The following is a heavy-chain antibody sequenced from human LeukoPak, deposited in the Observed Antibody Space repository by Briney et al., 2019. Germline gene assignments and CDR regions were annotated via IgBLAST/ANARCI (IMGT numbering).Heavy chain of an antibody. CDR2: IYYSGST. V-gene: IGHV4-39*01. CDR3: ARGTPGGLERWLQPYYFDY. Sequence: PSETLSLTCTVSGGSISSSSYYWGWIRQPPGKGLEWIGSIYYSGSTYYNPSLKSRVTISVDTSKNQFSLKLSSVTAADTAVYYCARGTPGGLERWLQPYYFDYWGQGTLVTVSS. D-gene: IGHD5-24*01. CDR1: GGSISSSSYY. J-gene: IGHJ4*02.